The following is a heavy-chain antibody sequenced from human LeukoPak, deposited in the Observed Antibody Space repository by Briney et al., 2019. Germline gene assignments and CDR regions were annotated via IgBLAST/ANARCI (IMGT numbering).Heavy chain of an antibody. J-gene: IGHJ5*02. CDR3: AREGTGGSYQT. D-gene: IGHD1-26*01. CDR2: INPNSGGT. CDR1: GYTFTSYD. V-gene: IGHV1-2*06. Sequence: ASVKVSCKASGYTFTSYDINWVRQAPGQGLEWMGHINPNSGGTKSAQKFQGRVSMTRDTSISTAYLEVTSPRSDDTAVYYCAREGTGGSYQTWGQGTLVTVSS.